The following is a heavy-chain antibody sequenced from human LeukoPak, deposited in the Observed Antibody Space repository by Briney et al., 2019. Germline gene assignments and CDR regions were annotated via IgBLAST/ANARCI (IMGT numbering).Heavy chain of an antibody. J-gene: IGHJ3*02. CDR2: IYYSGST. Sequence: SETLSLTCTVSGSSFNNAYSWDWIRQPPGKGLEWIGSIYYSGSTFYSPSLKSRVTISLDTSRNQFSLRLSSVTTADTAVYYCARSVRARAYDAFDIWGQGTMVTVSS. V-gene: IGHV4-38-2*02. CDR3: ARSVRARAYDAFDI. CDR1: GSSFNNAYS. D-gene: IGHD2-21*01.